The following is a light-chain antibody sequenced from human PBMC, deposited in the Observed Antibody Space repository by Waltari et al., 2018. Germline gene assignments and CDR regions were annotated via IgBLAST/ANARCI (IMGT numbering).Light chain of an antibody. CDR3: QQSYSTPLT. V-gene: IGKV1-39*01. J-gene: IGKJ2*01. CDR1: QSISVF. CDR2: AAS. Sequence: DIQMTQSPSSLSASVGDRVTITCRASQSISVFLNWYQQKPGKAPKLLIYAASTLHIGVPSRFSGSGSGTDFTLTINNLQPEDFATYSCQQSYSTPLTFGQGTKLEIK.